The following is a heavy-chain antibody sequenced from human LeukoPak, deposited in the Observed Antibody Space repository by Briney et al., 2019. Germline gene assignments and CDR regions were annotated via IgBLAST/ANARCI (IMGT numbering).Heavy chain of an antibody. CDR2: NYYSGGT. CDR3: ARVGGYRGYAAIWY. D-gene: IGHD5-12*01. J-gene: IGHJ4*02. V-gene: IGHV4-31*01. Sequence: TLSLTCTVSGGSIRSGGYYWSWIRQHPGKGLEWVGNNYYSGGTYYKPSFRSQVNISRDTSNNQVSMKLNSVTAADTAVYYCARVGGYRGYAAIWYWGPGALV. CDR1: GGSIRSGGYY.